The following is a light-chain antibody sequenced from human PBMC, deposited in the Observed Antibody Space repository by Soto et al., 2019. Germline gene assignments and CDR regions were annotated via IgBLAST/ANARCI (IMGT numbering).Light chain of an antibody. CDR2: AAS. J-gene: IGKJ4*01. CDR3: QQTYRTPLT. CDR1: QYIGRS. Sequence: DIQITQSPSSLTASVGDSVTITARAGQYIGRSLNWYQQKPGKAPKLLIYAASSLHSWVPSRFSGSGSGTGFTLTISSLQPEDFATYSCQQTYRTPLTCGRGTKGDIK. V-gene: IGKV1-39*01.